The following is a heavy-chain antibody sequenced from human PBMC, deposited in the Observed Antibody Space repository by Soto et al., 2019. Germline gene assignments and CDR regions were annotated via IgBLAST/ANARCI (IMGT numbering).Heavy chain of an antibody. J-gene: IGHJ6*02. Sequence: GGSLRLSCAASGFTFSSYGMHWVRQAPGKGLEWVAVIWYDGSNKYYADSVKGRFTISRDNSKNTLYLQMNSLRAEDTAVYYCARDFWSGYSYYYYGMDVWGQGTTVTV. CDR2: IWYDGSNK. CDR3: ARDFWSGYSYYYYGMDV. D-gene: IGHD3-3*01. V-gene: IGHV3-33*01. CDR1: GFTFSSYG.